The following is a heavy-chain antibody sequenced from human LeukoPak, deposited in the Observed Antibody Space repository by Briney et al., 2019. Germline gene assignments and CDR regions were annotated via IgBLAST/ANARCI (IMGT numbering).Heavy chain of an antibody. J-gene: IGHJ6*02. Sequence: SETLSLTCTVSGGSISSYYWSWLRQPPGKGLEWIGYIYYSGSTNYNPSLKSRVTISVDTSKNQFSLKLSSVTAADTAVYYCARSGYDYYYYYYYGMDVWGQGTTVTVSS. CDR1: GGSISSYY. D-gene: IGHD5-12*01. CDR2: IYYSGST. CDR3: ARSGYDYYYYYYYGMDV. V-gene: IGHV4-59*01.